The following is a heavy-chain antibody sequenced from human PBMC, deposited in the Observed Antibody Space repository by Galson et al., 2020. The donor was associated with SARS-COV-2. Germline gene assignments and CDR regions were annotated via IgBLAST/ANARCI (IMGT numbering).Heavy chain of an antibody. D-gene: IGHD1-1*01. CDR3: ATGKHIYNQPLGGAFDI. Sequence: ASVKVSCKVSGYILTELSIHWVRQAPGKGLEWMGGFDPEDAETIYAQKFQGRVTMTEDTSTDTAYMELSSLRSEDTAVYYCATGKHIYNQPLGGAFDIWGQGTMVTVSS. V-gene: IGHV1-24*01. CDR2: FDPEDAET. J-gene: IGHJ3*02. CDR1: GYILTELS.